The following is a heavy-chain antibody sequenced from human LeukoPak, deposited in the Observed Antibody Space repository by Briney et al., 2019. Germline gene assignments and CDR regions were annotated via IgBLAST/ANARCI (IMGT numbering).Heavy chain of an antibody. CDR3: ARGSGGRSTNCQRCRFFDF. V-gene: IGHV1-2*02. D-gene: IGHD2-15*01. CDR2: INPNSGGT. J-gene: IGHJ4*02. Sequence: ASVKVSCKASGGTFSSYAISWVRQAPGQGLEWMGWINPNSGGTNYAQKFQGRVTMTKDTSISTVYMELTRLRSDDTAVYYCARGSGGRSTNCQRCRFFDFWGQGTLVTVSS. CDR1: GGTFSSYA.